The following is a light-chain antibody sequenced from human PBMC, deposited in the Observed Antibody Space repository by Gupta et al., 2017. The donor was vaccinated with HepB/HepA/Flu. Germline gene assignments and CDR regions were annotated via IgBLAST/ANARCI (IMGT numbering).Light chain of an antibody. J-gene: IGKJ4*01. Sequence: DIQMTQTLHSLSVSLGDRVTITCRATQGIRSYLVWYQQKPGKAPKRLIYAASTLQSGVPSRFSGGGSGTECTLTISSLQPEDFATYYCQQLNSYPRTFGGGTKVEIK. CDR3: QQLNSYPRT. CDR1: QGIRSY. V-gene: IGKV1-9*01. CDR2: AAS.